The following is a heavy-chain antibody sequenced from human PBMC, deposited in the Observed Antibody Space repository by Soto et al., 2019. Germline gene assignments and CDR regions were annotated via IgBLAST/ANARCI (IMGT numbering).Heavy chain of an antibody. CDR1: GYSFTSYW. J-gene: IGHJ4*02. CDR3: ARESKRSTGFGSDTTCDC. Sequence: GESLKISCKGSGYSFTSYWINWVRQMPGKGLEWMGRIDPSDSYTNYSPSFQGHVTISADKSISTASLQWSSLKASDTAMYYCARESKRSTGFGSDTTCDCWGQGTLVTVSS. CDR2: IDPSDSYT. V-gene: IGHV5-10-1*01. D-gene: IGHD6-25*01.